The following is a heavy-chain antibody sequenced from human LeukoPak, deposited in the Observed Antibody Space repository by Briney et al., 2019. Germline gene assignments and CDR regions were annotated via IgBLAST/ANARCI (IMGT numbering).Heavy chain of an antibody. V-gene: IGHV4-30-2*01. CDR2: IYHSGST. CDR3: ARGTVTADDAFYI. J-gene: IGHJ3*02. Sequence: NPSQTLSLTCTVSGDSISSGDYSWSWIRQPPGKGLEWIGYIYHSGSTYYNPSLKSRVTVSVDRSKNQFSLKLSSVTAADTAVYYCARGTVTADDAFYIWGQGTMVTVSS. CDR1: GDSISSGDYS. D-gene: IGHD2-21*02.